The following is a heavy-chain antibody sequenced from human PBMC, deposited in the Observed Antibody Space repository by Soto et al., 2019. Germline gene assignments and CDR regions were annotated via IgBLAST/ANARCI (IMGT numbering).Heavy chain of an antibody. D-gene: IGHD2-2*01. CDR1: GGSFSGYY. J-gene: IGHJ6*02. CDR3: ARGDIVVVPAAMEPYYYYYGMDV. Sequence: LSETLSLTCAVYGGSFSGYYWSWIRQPPGKGLEWIGEINHSGSTNYNPSLKSRVTISVDTSKNQFSLKLSSVTAADTAVYYCARGDIVVVPAAMEPYYYYYGMDVWGQGTTVTVS. CDR2: INHSGST. V-gene: IGHV4-34*01.